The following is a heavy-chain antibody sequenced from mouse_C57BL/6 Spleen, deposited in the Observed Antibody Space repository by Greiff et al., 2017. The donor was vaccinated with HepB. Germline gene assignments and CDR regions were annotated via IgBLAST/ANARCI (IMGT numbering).Heavy chain of an antibody. Sequence: EVKLVESGGGLVKPGGSLKLSCAASGFTFSDYGMHWVRQAPEKGLEWVAYISSGSSTIYYADTVKGRFTISRDNAKNTLFLQMTSLRSEDTAMYYCARKEHYNAMDYWGQGTSVTVSS. CDR2: ISSGSSTI. V-gene: IGHV5-17*01. CDR1: GFTFSDYG. CDR3: ARKEHYNAMDY. D-gene: IGHD1-3*01. J-gene: IGHJ4*01.